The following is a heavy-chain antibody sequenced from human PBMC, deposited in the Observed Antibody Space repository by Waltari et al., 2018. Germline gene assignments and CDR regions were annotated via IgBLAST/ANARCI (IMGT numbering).Heavy chain of an antibody. CDR2: INHSGST. V-gene: IGHV4-34*01. D-gene: IGHD6-13*01. CDR3: ARRYSSSWYRYFQH. J-gene: IGHJ1*01. Sequence: QVQLQQWGAGLLKPSETLSLTCAVYGGSFSGYYWSWIRQPPGKGLEWIGEINHSGSTNYNPSLKSRVTISVDTSKNQFSLKLSSVTAADTAVYYCARRYSSSWYRYFQHWGQGTLVTVSS. CDR1: GGSFSGYY.